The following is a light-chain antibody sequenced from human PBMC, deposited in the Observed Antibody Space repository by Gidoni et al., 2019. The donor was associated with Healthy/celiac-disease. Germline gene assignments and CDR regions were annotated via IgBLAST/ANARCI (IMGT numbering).Light chain of an antibody. J-gene: IGKJ4*01. V-gene: IGKV4-1*01. Sequence: DIVMTQSPDSLAVSLGERATINCKSSQSVLYRSHNKNYLAWSQQKPGQPPKLLIYWASTRESGVPDRFSGSGSGTDFTLTISSLQAADVAVYYCQQYYSPPLTFXGXTKVEIK. CDR2: WAS. CDR1: QSVLYRSHNKNY. CDR3: QQYYSPPLT.